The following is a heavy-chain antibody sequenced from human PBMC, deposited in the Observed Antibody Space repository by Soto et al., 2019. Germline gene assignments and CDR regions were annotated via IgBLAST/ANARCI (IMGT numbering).Heavy chain of an antibody. CDR3: TTDVTGMSGGDY. CDR2: IKSKADGGTA. Sequence: QLVESGGGLVKPGGSLTISCTTSDFPFSGGWMSWVRRPPGKGLEWVGRIKSKADGGTAEYAGPVKGRFTISRDDSKDTMYLQMNSLSNEDTGVYYYTTDVTGMSGGDYWGQGTPVTVSS. CDR1: DFPFSGGW. J-gene: IGHJ4*02. D-gene: IGHD3-10*01. V-gene: IGHV3-15*01.